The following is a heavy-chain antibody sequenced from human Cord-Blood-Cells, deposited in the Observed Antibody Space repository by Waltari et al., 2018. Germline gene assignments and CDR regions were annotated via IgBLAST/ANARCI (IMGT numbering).Heavy chain of an antibody. CDR1: GFTFGDYA. Sequence: GGLVKPGRSLRLSCTASGFTFGDYAMSWFRQAPGKGLEWVGFIRSKAYGGTTEYAASVKGRFTISRDDSKSIAYLQMNSLKTEDTAVYYCTRAIVVVPAAFDYWGQGTLVTVSS. CDR3: TRAIVVVPAAFDY. CDR2: IRSKAYGGTT. V-gene: IGHV3-49*05. J-gene: IGHJ4*02. D-gene: IGHD2-2*01.